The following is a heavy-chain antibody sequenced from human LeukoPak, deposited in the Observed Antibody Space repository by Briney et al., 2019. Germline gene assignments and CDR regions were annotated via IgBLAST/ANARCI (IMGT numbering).Heavy chain of an antibody. CDR2: ISNFGDII. CDR1: GFTFSNYE. V-gene: IGHV3-48*03. J-gene: IGHJ6*03. Sequence: GGSLRLSCAASGFTFSNYEMNWVRQAPGKGLEWISHISNFGDIIHYADSVEGRFTISRDNAKNSLYLQMDSLRAEDTAVYHCAKDATAVVGTVYMDVWGKGTTVTISS. CDR3: AKDATAVVGTVYMDV. D-gene: IGHD6-13*01.